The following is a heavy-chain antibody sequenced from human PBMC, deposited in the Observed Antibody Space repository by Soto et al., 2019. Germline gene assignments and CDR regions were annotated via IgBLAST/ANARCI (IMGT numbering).Heavy chain of an antibody. D-gene: IGHD1-7*01. CDR1: GFTSSSYA. CDR3: AKDRMELPDAFDI. CDR2: ISGSGGST. J-gene: IGHJ3*02. Sequence: LRLSCAASGFTSSSYAMSWVRQAPGKGLEWVSAISGSGGSTYYADSVKGRFTISRDNSKNTLYLQMNSLRAEDTAVYYCAKDRMELPDAFDIWGQGTMVTVSS. V-gene: IGHV3-23*01.